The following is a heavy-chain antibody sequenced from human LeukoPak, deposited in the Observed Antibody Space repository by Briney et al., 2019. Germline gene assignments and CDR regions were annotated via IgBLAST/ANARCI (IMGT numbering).Heavy chain of an antibody. Sequence: QPGRSLRLSCAASGFPFDDYAMHWVRQAPGKGLEWVSGISWNSGSIGYADSVKGRFTISRDNAKNSLYLQMNSLRAEDTALYYCAKDNYGSGSYSFDAFDIWGQGTMVTVSS. CDR3: AKDNYGSGSYSFDAFDI. D-gene: IGHD3-10*01. CDR2: ISWNSGSI. J-gene: IGHJ3*02. V-gene: IGHV3-9*01. CDR1: GFPFDDYA.